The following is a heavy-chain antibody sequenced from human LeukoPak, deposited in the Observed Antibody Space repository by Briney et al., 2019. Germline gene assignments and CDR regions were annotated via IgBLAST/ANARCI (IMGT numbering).Heavy chain of an antibody. CDR3: ARALGTGYYYYGMDV. J-gene: IGHJ6*02. Sequence: GGSLRLSCAASGFTVSNNYMSWVRQAPGKGLEWVSVIYSGGSTYYTDSVKGRFTISRDTSKNTLYLQMNSLRAEDTAVYYCARALGTGYYYYGMDVWGQGTTVTVSS. CDR2: IYSGGST. D-gene: IGHD3-16*01. V-gene: IGHV3-53*05. CDR1: GFTVSNNY.